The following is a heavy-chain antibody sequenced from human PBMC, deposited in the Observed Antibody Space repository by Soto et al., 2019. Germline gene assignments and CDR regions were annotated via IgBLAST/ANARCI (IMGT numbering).Heavy chain of an antibody. CDR2: INHLGSI. J-gene: IGHJ6*03. CDR3: ARGGISHWAYFYYMDV. Sequence: SETLSLTXVVSGGSLSDSFWSWIRQPPGMALEWIGEINHLGSINYNPSLKSRVTMSVDTSKNQFSLTLNSVTAADTATYYCARGGISHWAYFYYMDVWDRGTTVTVSS. CDR1: GGSLSDSF. D-gene: IGHD2-21*01. V-gene: IGHV4-34*01.